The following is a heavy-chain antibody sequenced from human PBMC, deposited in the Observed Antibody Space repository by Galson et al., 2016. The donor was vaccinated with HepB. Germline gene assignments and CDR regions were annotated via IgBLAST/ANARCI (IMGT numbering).Heavy chain of an antibody. J-gene: IGHJ4*02. D-gene: IGHD3-22*01. CDR2: INPNSGGT. CDR3: ARGHYYDSRGYYYLLDY. V-gene: IGHV1-2*02. CDR1: AYTFTAYY. Sequence: SVKVSCKASAYTFTAYYIHWVRQAPGQGLEWMGWINPNSGGTEFAQKFQGRVTMTRDTSISTAYMELSRLESDHTAVYYCARGHYYDSRGYYYLLDYWGQGTLVTVSS.